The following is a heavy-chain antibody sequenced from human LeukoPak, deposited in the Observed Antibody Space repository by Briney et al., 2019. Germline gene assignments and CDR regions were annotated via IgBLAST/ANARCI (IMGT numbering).Heavy chain of an antibody. CDR1: GFTFSNYW. J-gene: IGHJ4*02. CDR3: AREDDWNYEDY. D-gene: IGHD1-7*01. Sequence: GGSLRLSCAASGFTFSNYWMSWVRQAPGKGLEWVANIKQDGSEKYYVNSVKGRFTISRDDAKNSLYLQMNSLRAEDTAIYYCAREDDWNYEDYWGQGTLVTFSS. CDR2: IKQDGSEK. V-gene: IGHV3-7*01.